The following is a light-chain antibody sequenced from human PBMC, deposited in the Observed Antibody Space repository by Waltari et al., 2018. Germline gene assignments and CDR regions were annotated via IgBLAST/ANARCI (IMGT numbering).Light chain of an antibody. CDR3: QSYDISLSAYV. CDR2: VNN. J-gene: IGLJ3*02. V-gene: IGLV1-40*01. CDR1: SSNIAAGFD. Sequence: QSVLTQPPSLSGAPGQRVTISCAGNSSNIAAGFDVHWYQQFPGSAPRLLISVNNNRPSGVPDRFSASKSGTSASLAVSGLQAQDETDYYCQSYDISLSAYVFGGGTKLTVL.